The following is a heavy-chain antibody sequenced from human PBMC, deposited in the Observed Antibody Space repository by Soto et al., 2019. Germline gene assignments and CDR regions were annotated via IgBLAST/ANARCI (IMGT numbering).Heavy chain of an antibody. CDR3: ARDMWVTTVTPWGFDP. V-gene: IGHV1-3*01. CDR2: INAGNGNT. J-gene: IGHJ5*02. Sequence: QVQLVQSGAEVKKPGASVKVSCKASGYTFTSYAMHWVRQAPGQRLEWMGWINAGNGNTKYSQKFQGRVTITRDTSASTAYMELSSLRSEDTAVYYCARDMWVTTVTPWGFDPWGQGTVVTVSS. CDR1: GYTFTSYA. D-gene: IGHD4-17*01.